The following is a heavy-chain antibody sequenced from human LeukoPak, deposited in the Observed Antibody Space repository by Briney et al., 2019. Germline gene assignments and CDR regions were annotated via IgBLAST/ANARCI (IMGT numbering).Heavy chain of an antibody. CDR1: GFSVSNTY. CDR2: IYSDGGT. V-gene: IGHV3-53*01. CDR3: ARDNNGPAF. J-gene: IGHJ4*02. Sequence: GGSLRLSCAASGFSVSNTYMSWVRRAPGKGLEWVSVIYSDGGTFHLDSVKGRFTVSRDYSKNTLYLQMNSLRADDTAVYYCARDNNGPAFWGQGTLVTVSS. D-gene: IGHD2-8*01.